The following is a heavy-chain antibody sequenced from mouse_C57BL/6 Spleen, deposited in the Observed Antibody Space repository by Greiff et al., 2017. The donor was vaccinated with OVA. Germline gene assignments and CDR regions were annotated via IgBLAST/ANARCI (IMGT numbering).Heavy chain of an antibody. D-gene: IGHD1-1*01. V-gene: IGHV1-52*01. CDR2: IDPSDSET. Sequence: QVQLQQPGAELVRPGSSVKLSCKASGYTFTSYWMHWVKQRPIQGLEWIGNIDPSDSETHYNQKFKDKATLTVDKSSSTVYMQLRSLTSEDSAVFYCAHGSRGGYFDVWGTGTTVTVSS. J-gene: IGHJ1*03. CDR1: GYTFTSYW. CDR3: AHGSRGGYFDV.